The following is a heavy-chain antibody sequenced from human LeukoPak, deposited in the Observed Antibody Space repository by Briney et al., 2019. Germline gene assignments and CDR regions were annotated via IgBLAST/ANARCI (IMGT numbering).Heavy chain of an antibody. CDR1: GLTFENYW. CDR3: ARWAGVTDQ. J-gene: IGHJ4*02. D-gene: IGHD5-18*01. V-gene: IGHV3-7*01. Sequence: GGSLRLSCAASGLTFENYWMSWVRQVPRKGPEWVAHIKQDGSVEHYLDSVKGRFTISRDNAKKSLFLQMNSLIAEDTAVYYCARWAGVTDQWGQGTLVTVSS. CDR2: IKQDGSVE.